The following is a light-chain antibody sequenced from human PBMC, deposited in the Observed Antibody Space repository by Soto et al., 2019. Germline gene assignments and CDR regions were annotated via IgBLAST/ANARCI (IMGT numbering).Light chain of an antibody. CDR2: NAS. J-gene: IGKJ4*01. V-gene: IGKV1-5*03. Sequence: DIPMTQSPSTLSASVGDRVTITCRASHSISTWLAWYQQKPGKAPKLLIYNASSLESGVPSRFSGSGSGTDFTLTISSLQPDDFATYYCQQYNSYPTFGGGTKVEIK. CDR3: QQYNSYPT. CDR1: HSISTW.